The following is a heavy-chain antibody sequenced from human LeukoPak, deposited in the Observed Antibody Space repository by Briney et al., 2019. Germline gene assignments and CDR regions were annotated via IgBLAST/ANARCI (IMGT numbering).Heavy chain of an antibody. CDR2: IIPILGIA. CDR3: AREPIAAAGKNWFDP. V-gene: IGHV1-69*04. CDR1: GGTLSSYA. D-gene: IGHD6-13*01. J-gene: IGHJ5*02. Sequence: ASVKVSCKASGGTLSSYAISWVRQAPGQGLEWMGRIIPILGIANYAQKFQGRVTITADKSTSTAYMELSSLRSEDTAVYYCAREPIAAAGKNWFDPWGQGTLVTVSS.